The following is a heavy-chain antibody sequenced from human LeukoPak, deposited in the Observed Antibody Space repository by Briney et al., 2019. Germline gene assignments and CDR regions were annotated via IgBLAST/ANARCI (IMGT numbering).Heavy chain of an antibody. Sequence: SETLSLTCTVSGGSISSGGYYWSWIRQHPGKGLEWIGYIYYSGSTYYNPSLKSRVTISVDTSKNQFSLQLNSVTPEDAAVYYCARGQLAHFDYWGQGTLVTVSS. D-gene: IGHD1/OR15-1a*01. J-gene: IGHJ4*02. CDR3: ARGQLAHFDY. CDR2: IYYSGST. V-gene: IGHV4-31*03. CDR1: GGSISSGGYY.